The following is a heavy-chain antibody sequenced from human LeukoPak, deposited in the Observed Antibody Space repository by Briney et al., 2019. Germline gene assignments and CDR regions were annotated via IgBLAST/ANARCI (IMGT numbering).Heavy chain of an antibody. CDR3: AKAKYYDIFTGYFEY. D-gene: IGHD3-9*01. J-gene: IGHJ4*02. CDR1: GFTFDDYA. Sequence: GGSLRLSCAASGFTFDDYAMHWVRQAPGKGLEWVSGISWNSGSIGYADSVKGRFTISRDNAKNSLYLQMNSLRAEDMALYYCAKAKYYDIFTGYFEYWGPGTLVTVSS. V-gene: IGHV3-9*03. CDR2: ISWNSGSI.